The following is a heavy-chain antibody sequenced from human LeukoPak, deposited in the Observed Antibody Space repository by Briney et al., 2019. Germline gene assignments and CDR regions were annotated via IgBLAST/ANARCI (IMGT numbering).Heavy chain of an antibody. CDR1: GFTFSSYA. J-gene: IGHJ4*02. Sequence: PGGSLRLSCAASGFTFSSYAMSWVRQAPGKGLEWVSAISGSGGSTYYADSVKGRFTISRDNPKNTLYLQMNSLRAEDTAVYYCANYPDVSTLRYFDWLMFRLGGQGTLVTVSS. CDR2: ISGSGGST. V-gene: IGHV3-23*01. D-gene: IGHD3-9*01. CDR3: ANYPDVSTLRYFDWLMFRL.